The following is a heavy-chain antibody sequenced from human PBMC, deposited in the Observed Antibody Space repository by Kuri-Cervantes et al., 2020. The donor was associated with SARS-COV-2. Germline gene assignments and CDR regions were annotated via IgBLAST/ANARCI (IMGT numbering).Heavy chain of an antibody. V-gene: IGHV1-18*01. Sequence: ASVKVSCKASGYTFTSYGISWVRQAPGQGLEWMGWISTYSGNTNYAQRLQGRVTMTTDTSTSTAYMELRSLRSDDTAVFYCARGGEMATITPTFDYWGQGTLVTVSS. CDR1: GYTFTSYG. J-gene: IGHJ4*02. CDR3: ARGGEMATITPTFDY. CDR2: ISTYSGNT. D-gene: IGHD5-24*01.